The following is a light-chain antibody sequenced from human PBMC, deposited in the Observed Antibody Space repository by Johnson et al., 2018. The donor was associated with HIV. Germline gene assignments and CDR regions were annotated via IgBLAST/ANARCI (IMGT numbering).Light chain of an antibody. J-gene: IGLJ1*01. CDR2: ENN. CDR3: GTWDSGLSAGV. Sequence: QSALTQPPSVSAAPGQKVTISCSGSSSNIGNNYVSWYQQLPGTAPKLLIYENNKRPSGIPDRFSGSKSGTSATLGITGLQTGDEADYYCGTWDSGLSAGVFGTGTKVTVL. CDR1: SSNIGNNY. V-gene: IGLV1-51*02.